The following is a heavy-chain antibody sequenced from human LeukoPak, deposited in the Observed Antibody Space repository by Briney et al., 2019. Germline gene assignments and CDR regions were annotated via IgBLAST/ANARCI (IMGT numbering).Heavy chain of an antibody. CDR1: GYTFTSYD. CDR2: MNPNSGNT. Sequence: ASVKVSCKASGYTFTSYDINWVRQATGQGLEWMGWMNPNSGNTRYAQKFQGRVTMTANTYISTAYMELSSLRSEDTAVYYCARGSFTSLMDVWGKGTTVTISS. J-gene: IGHJ6*03. CDR3: ARGSFTSLMDV. D-gene: IGHD3-16*02. V-gene: IGHV1-8*01.